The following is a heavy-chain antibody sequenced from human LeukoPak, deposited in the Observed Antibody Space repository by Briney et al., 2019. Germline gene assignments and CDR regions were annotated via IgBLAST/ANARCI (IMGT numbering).Heavy chain of an antibody. D-gene: IGHD6-19*01. CDR3: ARGSVSIAVAADAFDI. CDR2: MSSSSKYI. J-gene: IGHJ3*02. CDR1: GFTFSSYS. V-gene: IGHV3-21*01. Sequence: GGSLRLSCAASGFTFSSYSMNWVRQAPGKGLEWVSSMSSSSKYIYYADSVKGRFTISRDNAKNSLFLQMNSLRAEDTAVYYCARGSVSIAVAADAFDIWGQGTMVTVSS.